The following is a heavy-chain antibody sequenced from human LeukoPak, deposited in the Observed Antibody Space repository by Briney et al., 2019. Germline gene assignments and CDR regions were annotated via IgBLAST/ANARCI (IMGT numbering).Heavy chain of an antibody. CDR3: ARGRQWLAHDAFDI. CDR2: INHSGST. CDR1: GGSISSYY. J-gene: IGHJ3*02. Sequence: SETLSLTCTVSGGSISSYYWSWIRQPPGKGLEWIGEINHSGSTNYNPSLKGRVTISVDTSKNQFSLKLSSVTAADTAVYYCARGRQWLAHDAFDIWGQGTMVTVSS. V-gene: IGHV4-34*01. D-gene: IGHD6-19*01.